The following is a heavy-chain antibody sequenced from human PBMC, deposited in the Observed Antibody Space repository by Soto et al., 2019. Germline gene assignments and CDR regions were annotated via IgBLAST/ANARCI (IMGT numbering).Heavy chain of an antibody. CDR3: GRALGSWADY. V-gene: IGHV3-74*01. CDR2: INSDGSTT. CDR1: GFTFSSSW. Sequence: GGSLRLSCAASGFTFSSSWMHWVRQAPGKGLVWVSRINSDGSTTTYADSVKGRFTISRDNGKNTLYLQMTSLRAEDTAVYYCGRALGSWADYWGQGTMVTVSS. J-gene: IGHJ4*02. D-gene: IGHD6-13*01.